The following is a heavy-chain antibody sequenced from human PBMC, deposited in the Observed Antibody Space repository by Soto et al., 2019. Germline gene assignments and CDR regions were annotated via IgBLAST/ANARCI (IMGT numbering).Heavy chain of an antibody. J-gene: IGHJ4*02. V-gene: IGHV4-39*01. D-gene: IGHD6-13*01. CDR2: IYYSGST. CDR3: ARRGPAAGLDY. Sequence: PSETLSLTCTVSGGSISSSSYYWGWIRQPPGKGLEWIGSIYYSGSTYYNPSLKSRVTISVDTSKNQFSLKLSSVTAADTAVYYCARRGPAAGLDYWGQGTLVTVSS. CDR1: GGSISSSSYY.